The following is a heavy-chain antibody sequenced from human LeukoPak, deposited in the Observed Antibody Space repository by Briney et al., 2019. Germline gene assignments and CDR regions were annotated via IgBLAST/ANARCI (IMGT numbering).Heavy chain of an antibody. CDR2: IRYDGSNK. Sequence: GGSLRLSCAASGYTFSSYGMHWVRQAPGKGLEWVAFIRYDGSNKYYADSVKGRFSISRDNSKNTLYLQMNSLRAEDTAVYYCAKLLTVSRYYFDYWGQGTLVTVSS. CDR1: GYTFSSYG. V-gene: IGHV3-30*02. D-gene: IGHD4-11*01. CDR3: AKLLTVSRYYFDY. J-gene: IGHJ4*02.